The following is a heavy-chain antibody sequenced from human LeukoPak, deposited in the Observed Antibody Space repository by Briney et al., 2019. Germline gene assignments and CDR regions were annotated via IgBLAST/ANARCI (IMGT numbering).Heavy chain of an antibody. CDR1: GFTFSSYG. V-gene: IGHV3-30*02. J-gene: IGHJ4*02. D-gene: IGHD2-2*02. Sequence: PGGSLRLSCAASGFTFSSYGMHWVRQAPGKGLERVAFIRYDGSNKYYADSVKGRFTISRDNSKNTLYLQMNSLRAEDTAVYYCAKGRCSSTSCYTIGYGSGSYFDYWGQGTLVTVSS. CDR3: AKGRCSSTSCYTIGYGSGSYFDY. CDR2: IRYDGSNK.